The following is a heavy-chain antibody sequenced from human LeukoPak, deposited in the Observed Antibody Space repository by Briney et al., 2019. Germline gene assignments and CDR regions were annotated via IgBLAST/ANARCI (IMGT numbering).Heavy chain of an antibody. CDR2: IYHSGST. D-gene: IGHD1-26*01. J-gene: IGHJ5*02. CDR1: GGSISSGYY. V-gene: IGHV4-38-2*02. Sequence: PSETLSLTCTVSGGSISSGYYWGWIRQPPGKGLEWIGSIYHSGSTYYNPSLKSRVTISVDTSKNQFSLKLSSVTAADTAVYYCARHEVGASWFDPWGQGTLVTVSS. CDR3: ARHEVGASWFDP.